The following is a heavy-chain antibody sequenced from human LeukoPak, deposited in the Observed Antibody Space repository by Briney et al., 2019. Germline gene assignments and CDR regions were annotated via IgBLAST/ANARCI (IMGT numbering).Heavy chain of an antibody. Sequence: TGGSLTLSCVVSGFTFSTYWMHWVRQGPGKGLVWVSRIDSGGSNTLYADSVRGRFTISRDNAKNTLYLQMNSLRVEDTAMYYCARVGREYSSSSPPDYWGQGTLVTVSS. CDR3: ARVGREYSSSSPPDY. V-gene: IGHV3-74*01. CDR1: GFTFSTYW. D-gene: IGHD6-6*01. CDR2: IDSGGSNT. J-gene: IGHJ4*02.